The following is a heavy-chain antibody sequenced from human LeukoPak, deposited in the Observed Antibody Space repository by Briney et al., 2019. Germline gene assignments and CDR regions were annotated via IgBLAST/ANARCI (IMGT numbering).Heavy chain of an antibody. D-gene: IGHD1-26*01. J-gene: IGHJ4*02. CDR1: GFTFSNYA. Sequence: GGSLRLSCAVSGFTFSNYAMTWVRQAPGKGLEWVSAISDRGDKRYYADSVKGRFTISRDNSKSTAYLQMSSLRAEDTAIYYCAKDWSCDYWGQGTLVTVSS. V-gene: IGHV3-23*01. CDR3: AKDWSCDY. CDR2: ISDRGDKR.